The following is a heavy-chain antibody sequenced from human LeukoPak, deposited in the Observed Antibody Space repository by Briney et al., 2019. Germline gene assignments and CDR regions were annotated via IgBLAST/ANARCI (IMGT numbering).Heavy chain of an antibody. V-gene: IGHV3-23*01. CDR2: ISGSGGST. J-gene: IGHJ4*02. D-gene: IGHD6-13*01. CDR3: ANAWGSSWSHFDY. Sequence: GGSLRLSSAPSGFTPSSYAMSSVRQAPGEGLEWGSAISGSGGSTYYADSVKGRFTISRDNSKNTLYLQMNSLRAEDTAVYYCANAWGSSWSHFDYWGQGTLVTVSS. CDR1: GFTPSSYA.